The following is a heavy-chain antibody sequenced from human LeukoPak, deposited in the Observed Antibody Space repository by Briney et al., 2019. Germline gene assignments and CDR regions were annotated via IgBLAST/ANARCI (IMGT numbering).Heavy chain of an antibody. CDR1: GFTFTNYA. CDR3: ARDSTGHYFDY. CDR2: VSYDGTDT. D-gene: IGHD1-1*01. V-gene: IGHV3-30*09. J-gene: IGHJ4*02. Sequence: PGGSLRLSCAASGFTFTNYAMNWVRQAPGKGLEWVATVSYDGTDTSYADSVKGRFAIFRDNSKNTLYLQMNSLRTEDTAVYYCARDSTGHYFDYWGQGTLVTVSS.